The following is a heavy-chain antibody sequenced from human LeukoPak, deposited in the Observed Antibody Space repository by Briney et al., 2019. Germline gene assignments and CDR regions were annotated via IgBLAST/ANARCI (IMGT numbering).Heavy chain of an antibody. J-gene: IGHJ4*02. D-gene: IGHD4-23*01. V-gene: IGHV3-30*02. CDR3: AKYSQDLSGGNGGPADY. CDR2: IRYDGSSK. CDR1: GFTFSSYG. Sequence: GGSLRLSCAASGFTFSSYGMHWVRQAPGKGLEWVAFIRYDGSSKYYSDSVKGRFTISRDNSKNTLYLQMNSLRAEDTAVYYCAKYSQDLSGGNGGPADYWGQGTLVTVSS.